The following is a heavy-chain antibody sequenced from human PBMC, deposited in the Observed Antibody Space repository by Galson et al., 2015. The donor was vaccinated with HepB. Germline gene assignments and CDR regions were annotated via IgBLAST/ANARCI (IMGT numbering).Heavy chain of an antibody. J-gene: IGHJ6*02. V-gene: IGHV3-9*01. CDR1: GFTFDDYA. CDR2: ISWNSGSI. CDR3: AKVIGVGGQGGYDLFVYYYGMDV. Sequence: SLRLSCAASGFTFDDYAMHWVRQAPGKGLEWVSGISWNSGSIGYADSVKGRFTISSDNAENSLYLQMNSLRAEDTALYYCAKVIGVGGQGGYDLFVYYYGMDVWGQGTTVTVSS. D-gene: IGHD5-12*01.